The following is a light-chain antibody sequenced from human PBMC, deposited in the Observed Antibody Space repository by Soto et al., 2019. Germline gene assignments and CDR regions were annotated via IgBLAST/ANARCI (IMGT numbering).Light chain of an antibody. CDR1: QSFSSSY. V-gene: IGKV3-20*01. J-gene: IGKJ1*01. CDR2: GAS. CDR3: QQYNSYSGT. Sequence: EIVLTQSPGTLSLSPGERATLSCRASQSFSSSYLAWYQQKPGQAPRLLIYGASSRATGIPDRFSGSGSGTDFTLTISSLEPEDFAVYYCQQYNSYSGTFGQGTKVEIK.